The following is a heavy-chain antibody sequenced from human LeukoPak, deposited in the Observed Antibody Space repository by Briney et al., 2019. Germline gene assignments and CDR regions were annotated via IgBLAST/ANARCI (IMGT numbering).Heavy chain of an antibody. V-gene: IGHV4-61*01. D-gene: IGHD5-18*01. CDR3: ARQFDSYGYAFDM. CDR1: GGSFTTGSYY. CDR2: LYYSGST. Sequence: SETLSLTCTVSGGSFTTGSYYWNWIRQPPGKGLEWIGYLYYSGSTSYNPSLKSRVTISVATSNNQYTLNLSSVTAADTVVYFGARQFDSYGYAFDMWGQGTMVTVSS. J-gene: IGHJ3*02.